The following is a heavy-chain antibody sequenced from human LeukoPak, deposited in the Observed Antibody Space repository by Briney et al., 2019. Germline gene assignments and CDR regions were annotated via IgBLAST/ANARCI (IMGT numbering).Heavy chain of an antibody. CDR1: GFTFDDYA. Sequence: PGGSLRLSCAASGFTFDDYAMPWVRQAPGKGLEWVSGISWNSGSIAYADSVKGRFTISRDNAKNSLYLQMNSLRAADTALYYCGKSWGPDWLTEAFDSWGQGTLAIVSS. V-gene: IGHV3-9*01. J-gene: IGHJ4*02. CDR3: GKSWGPDWLTEAFDS. D-gene: IGHD3-9*01. CDR2: ISWNSGSI.